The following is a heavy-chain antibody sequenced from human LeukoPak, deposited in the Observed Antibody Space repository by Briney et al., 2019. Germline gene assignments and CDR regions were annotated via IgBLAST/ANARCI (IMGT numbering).Heavy chain of an antibody. CDR2: IRYDGSNK. CDR3: AKDGSRVFDWLLGTRYYFDY. V-gene: IGHV3-30*02. CDR1: GFTLSSYG. D-gene: IGHD3-9*01. Sequence: PGGSLRLSCAAPGFTLSSYGMHWVRQAPGKGLEWVSFIRYDGSNKYYADSVKGRFTISRDNSKNTLYLQMNSLRAEDTAVYYCAKDGSRVFDWLLGTRYYFDYWGQGTLVTVSS. J-gene: IGHJ4*02.